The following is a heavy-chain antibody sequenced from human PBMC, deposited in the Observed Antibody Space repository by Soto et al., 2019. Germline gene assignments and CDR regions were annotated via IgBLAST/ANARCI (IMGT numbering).Heavy chain of an antibody. J-gene: IGHJ5*02. V-gene: IGHV4-34*01. CDR2: INHSGST. D-gene: IGHD3-10*01. CDR3: ARGFYGSGSYYKTEARWFDP. Sequence: PSETLSLTCAVYGGSFSCYYWIWIRQPPGKGLEWIGEINHSGSTNYNPSLKSRVTISVDTSKNQFSLKLSSVTAADTAVYYCARGFYGSGSYYKTEARWFDPWGQGTLVTVSS. CDR1: GGSFSCYY.